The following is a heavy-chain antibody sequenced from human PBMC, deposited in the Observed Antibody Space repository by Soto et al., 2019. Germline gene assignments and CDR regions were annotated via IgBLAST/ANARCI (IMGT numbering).Heavy chain of an antibody. J-gene: IGHJ4*02. CDR1: GYTFTSYG. CDR2: INAYNGNT. CDR3: ARDWFGVDY. Sequence: SVKVSCEASGYTFTSYGLSCVRQAPGQGLEWMGWINAYNGNTNYAQKLQGRVTMTTDTSTSTAYMELRSLRSDDTAVYYCARDWFGVDYWGQGTLVTVSS. D-gene: IGHD3-16*01. V-gene: IGHV1-18*01.